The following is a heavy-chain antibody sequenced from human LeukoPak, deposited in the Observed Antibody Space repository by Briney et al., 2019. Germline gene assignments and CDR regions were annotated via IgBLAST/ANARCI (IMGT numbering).Heavy chain of an antibody. CDR2: IYYTGST. CDR1: GGSISSYY. Sequence: SEALSLTCSVSGGSISSYYWSWIRQPPGKGLEWIGYIYYTGSTYYNPSLKSRVTMSLDTSKNQFSLKLSSVTAAGTAVYYCARHVSYYDFWSGYPPRGTFDYWGQGTLVTVSS. J-gene: IGHJ4*02. CDR3: ARHVSYYDFWSGYPPRGTFDY. V-gene: IGHV4-59*08. D-gene: IGHD3-3*01.